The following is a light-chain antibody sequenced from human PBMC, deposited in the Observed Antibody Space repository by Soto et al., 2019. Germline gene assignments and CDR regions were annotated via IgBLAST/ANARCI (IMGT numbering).Light chain of an antibody. CDR3: QSYDRSLSAWV. CDR2: GNT. J-gene: IGLJ3*02. V-gene: IGLV1-40*01. CDR1: YSNIGPYD. Sequence: QSVLTQPPSVSGAPGQRVTISCTGSYSNIGPYDVHGYQQLPGTAPKLLIYGNTHRPSGVSDRFSGSKSDSSASLAITGLQAEDEADYYCQSYDRSLSAWVFGGGTKLTVL.